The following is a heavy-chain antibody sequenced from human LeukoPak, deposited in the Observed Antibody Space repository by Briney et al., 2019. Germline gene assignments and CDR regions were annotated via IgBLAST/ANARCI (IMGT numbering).Heavy chain of an antibody. CDR2: INSNSGAT. J-gene: IGHJ4*02. CDR1: GYTFTSYY. V-gene: IGHV1-2*06. CDR3: ARDLEMATIFMYGY. Sequence: ASVKVSCKASGYTFTSYYIYWVRQAPGQGLEWMGRINSNSGATNHAQKFQGRVTMTRDTSISTAYMELSRLTSDDTAMYYCARDLEMATIFMYGYWGQGTLVTVSS. D-gene: IGHD5-24*01.